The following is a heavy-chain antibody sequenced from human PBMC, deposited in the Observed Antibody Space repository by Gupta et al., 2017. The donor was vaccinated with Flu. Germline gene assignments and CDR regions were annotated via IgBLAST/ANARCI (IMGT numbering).Heavy chain of an antibody. Sequence: EVQLLESGGGLVQPGGSLRLSCAASGFAFGMYGMSWVRQAPGKGLEWVSAISSSDGNTKYADSVRGRFTISRDNSKNTLYLQMNSLRAEDTALYYCAVVWWGYSYGSDYWGQGTLVTVSS. CDR1: GFAFGMYG. J-gene: IGHJ4*02. D-gene: IGHD5-18*01. V-gene: IGHV3-23*01. CDR2: ISSSDGNT. CDR3: AVVWWGYSYGSDY.